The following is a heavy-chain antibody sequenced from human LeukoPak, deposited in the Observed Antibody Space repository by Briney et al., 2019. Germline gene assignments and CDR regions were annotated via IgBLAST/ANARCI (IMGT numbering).Heavy chain of an antibody. Sequence: SDTLSLTCTVSGGSISSYWWSWIRQPAGKGLEWIGRIYSSGSSNYNFALESRVTISVDKLKNQFSLKLSSVTAADTAVYYCARDSADILTGFFEQWGQGTLVTVSS. CDR3: ARDSADILTGFFEQ. D-gene: IGHD3-9*01. V-gene: IGHV4-4*07. J-gene: IGHJ4*02. CDR1: GGSISSYW. CDR2: IYSSGSS.